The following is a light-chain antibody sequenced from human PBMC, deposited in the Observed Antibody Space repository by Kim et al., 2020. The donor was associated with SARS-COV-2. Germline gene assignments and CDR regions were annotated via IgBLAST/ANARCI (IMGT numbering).Light chain of an antibody. J-gene: IGKJ2*01. Sequence: ASVGDRDTITCRASVSVISYINWYQQRPEKAPTLLIYATYSLQNVVPSKCSGSGSGTDFTLTICGLRPEEFATYYCQQRYGSPWNTLGQGTKLVI. V-gene: IGKV1-39*01. CDR2: ATY. CDR3: QQRYGSPWNT. CDR1: VSVISY.